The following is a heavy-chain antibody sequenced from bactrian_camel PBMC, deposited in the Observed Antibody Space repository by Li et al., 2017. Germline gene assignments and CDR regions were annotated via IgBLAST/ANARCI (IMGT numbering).Heavy chain of an antibody. Sequence: QLVESGGGSVQAGGSLRLTCEASSRYTSVLDCMAWFRQAPGMEREGVAVIDSNGDTTYADSVKGRFTISKDSGKNTLYLQMNSLKPEDTAMYYCAAELRACPARRGLPVSVGAIPEYNYWGQGTQVTVS. CDR1: RYTSVLDC. J-gene: IGHJ4*01. D-gene: IGHD7*01. CDR3: AAELRACPARRGLPVSVGAIPEYNY. V-gene: IGHV3S55*01. CDR2: IDSNGDT.